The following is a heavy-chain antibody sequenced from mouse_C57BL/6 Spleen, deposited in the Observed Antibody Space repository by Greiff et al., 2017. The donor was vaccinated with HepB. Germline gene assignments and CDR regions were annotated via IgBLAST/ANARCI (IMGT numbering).Heavy chain of an antibody. V-gene: IGHV1-54*01. D-gene: IGHD2-2*01. Sequence: QVQLKQSGAELVRPGTSVKGSCKASGYAFTNYLIEWVKQRPGQGLEWIGVINPGSGGTNYNEKFKGKATLTADKSSSTAYMQLSSLTSEDSAVYFCARSTMVTTDYFDYWGQGTTLTVSS. CDR2: INPGSGGT. CDR1: GYAFTNYL. CDR3: ARSTMVTTDYFDY. J-gene: IGHJ2*01.